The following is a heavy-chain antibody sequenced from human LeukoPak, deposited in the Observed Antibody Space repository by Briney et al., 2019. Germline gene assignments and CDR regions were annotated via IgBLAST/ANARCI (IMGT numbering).Heavy chain of an antibody. J-gene: IGHJ5*01. D-gene: IGHD3-10*01. CDR1: GYTFTYRY. Sequence: GSSVKVSCKASGYTFTYRYLHWVRQAPGQALEWMGWITPFNGSTNYAQKFQDRVTITRDRSMSTAYMELSSLRSEDTAMYYCASSGAYDWFDSWGQGTLVTVSS. CDR2: ITPFNGST. CDR3: ASSGAYDWFDS. V-gene: IGHV1-45*02.